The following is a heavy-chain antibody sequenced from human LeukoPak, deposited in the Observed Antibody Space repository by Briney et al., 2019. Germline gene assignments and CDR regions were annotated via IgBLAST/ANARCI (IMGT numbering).Heavy chain of an antibody. CDR2: VTFYNGKT. Sequence: ASVKVSCKASGYTFSSYGISWVRQAPGQGLEWVGWVTFYNGKTNYAQKAQGRVTMTTDTSTSTAYMDLTNLRSDDTAVYYCAEIVGATGWFDPWGQGTLVTVSS. V-gene: IGHV1-18*01. D-gene: IGHD1-26*01. CDR1: GYTFSSYG. CDR3: AEIVGATGWFDP. J-gene: IGHJ5*02.